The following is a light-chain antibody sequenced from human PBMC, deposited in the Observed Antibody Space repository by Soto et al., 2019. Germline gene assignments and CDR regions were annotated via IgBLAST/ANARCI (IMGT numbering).Light chain of an antibody. Sequence: QSALTQPASVSGSPGQSITISCTGTSDVVGNYNLVSWYQQHPGKAPKLIIYEGNKRPSGVSNRFSGSKSANTASLTISGLRAEDEADYYCSSFAGNNNRGVFGSGTKLTVL. V-gene: IGLV2-14*02. CDR1: SDVVGNYNL. J-gene: IGLJ1*01. CDR3: SSFAGNNNRGV. CDR2: EGN.